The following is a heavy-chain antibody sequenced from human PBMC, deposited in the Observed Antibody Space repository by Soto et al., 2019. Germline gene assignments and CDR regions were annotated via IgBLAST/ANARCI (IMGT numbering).Heavy chain of an antibody. Sequence: QVQLVQSGAEVKKPGASVKVSCKASGYTFTSYYMHWVRQAPGQGLEWMGIINPSGGSTSYAQKFQGRVTMTRDTSRSTVYVELSSLRSGDTAVYYCARGGAAALRGGDWFDPWGQGTLVTVSS. CDR1: GYTFTSYY. V-gene: IGHV1-46*01. CDR2: INPSGGST. D-gene: IGHD6-13*01. CDR3: ARGGAAALRGGDWFDP. J-gene: IGHJ5*02.